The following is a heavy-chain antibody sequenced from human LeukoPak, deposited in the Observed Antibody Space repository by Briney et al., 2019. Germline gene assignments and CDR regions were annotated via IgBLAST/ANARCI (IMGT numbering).Heavy chain of an antibody. CDR2: ISPHKGNT. CDR3: ARDQQQGDHYSFYYMDF. J-gene: IGHJ6*03. CDR1: GYSFSNHG. V-gene: IGHV1-18*01. Sequence: ASVKVSCKGSGYSFSNHGITWVRQAPGQGLEWIGWISPHKGNTNYQQRLQGRLIMTADASTSTAYMELRDLRSDDTAIYYCARDQQQGDHYSFYYMDFWGEGTTVIVSS. D-gene: IGHD1/OR15-1a*01.